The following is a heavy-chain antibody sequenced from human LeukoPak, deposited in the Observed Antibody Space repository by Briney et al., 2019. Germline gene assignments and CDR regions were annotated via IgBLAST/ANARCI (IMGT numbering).Heavy chain of an antibody. J-gene: IGHJ4*02. CDR1: GYTFTSYD. D-gene: IGHD3-3*01. Sequence: ASVKVSCKASGYTFTSYDINWVRQATGQGLEWMGWMNPNSGNTGYAQKFQGRVTMTRNTSISTAYMELSSLRSEDTAVYYCASRIFYDFWSGYYMGGELDYWGQGTLVTVSS. CDR2: MNPNSGNT. CDR3: ASRIFYDFWSGYYMGGELDY. V-gene: IGHV1-8*01.